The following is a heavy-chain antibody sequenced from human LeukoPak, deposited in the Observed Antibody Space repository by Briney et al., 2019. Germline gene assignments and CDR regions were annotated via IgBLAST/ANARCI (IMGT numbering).Heavy chain of an antibody. J-gene: IGHJ6*03. Sequence: SETLSLTCTVSGGSISSYYWSWIRQPPGKGLEWIGYIYYSGSTNYNPSLKSRVTISVDTSKNQFSLKLSSVTAADTAVYYCARQIVVAPTHYYYYMDVWXKGTTVTVS. V-gene: IGHV4-59*08. CDR1: GGSISSYY. CDR2: IYYSGST. CDR3: ARQIVVAPTHYYYYMDV. D-gene: IGHD3-22*01.